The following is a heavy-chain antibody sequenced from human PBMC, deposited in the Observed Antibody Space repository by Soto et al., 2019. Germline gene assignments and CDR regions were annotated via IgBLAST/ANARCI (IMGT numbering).Heavy chain of an antibody. CDR3: AIDLDYFYVCGSPSPYFDY. D-gene: IGHD3-16*01. Sequence: PGGYLRLSCAASGFTFSSYWMSWVRQAPGKGLEWVANIKQDGSEKYYVDSVKGRFTISRDNAKNSLYLQMNSLRADDTAVYYCAIDLDYFYVCGSPSPYFDYWGQGTLVTVSS. V-gene: IGHV3-7*03. CDR1: GFTFSSYW. J-gene: IGHJ4*02. CDR2: IKQDGSEK.